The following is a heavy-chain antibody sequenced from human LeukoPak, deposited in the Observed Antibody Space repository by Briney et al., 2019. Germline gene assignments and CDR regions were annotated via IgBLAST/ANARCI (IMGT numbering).Heavy chain of an antibody. CDR1: GFSLTSYD. CDR3: ARDLWASDGTGIYYHRLVDGFEI. V-gene: IGHV3-30*02. Sequence: GGSLGLSCEASGFSLTSYDIHWVRQTPGKGLEWVAFLRSDGKTDNYADSVKGRFTLSRDNSENTLYLQLNSLRPEDTAVYYCARDLWASDGTGIYYHRLVDGFEIWGQGTMVTVSS. D-gene: IGHD3-22*01. J-gene: IGHJ3*02. CDR2: LRSDGKTD.